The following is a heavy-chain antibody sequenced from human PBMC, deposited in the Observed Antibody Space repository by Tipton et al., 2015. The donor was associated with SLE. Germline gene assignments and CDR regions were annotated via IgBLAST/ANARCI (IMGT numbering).Heavy chain of an antibody. V-gene: IGHV1-18*01. CDR3: AREIGAFDI. CDR1: GFTFSSYA. J-gene: IGHJ3*02. Sequence: SCAASGFTFSSYAMSWVRQAPGKGLEWMGWISAYNGNTNYAQKLQGRVTMTTDTSTSTAYMELRSLRSDDTAVYYCAREIGAFDIWGQGTMVTVSS. CDR2: ISAYNGNT.